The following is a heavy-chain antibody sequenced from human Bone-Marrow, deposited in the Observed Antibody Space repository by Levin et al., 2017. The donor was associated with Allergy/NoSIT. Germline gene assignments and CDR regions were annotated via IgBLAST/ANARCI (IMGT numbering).Heavy chain of an antibody. CDR3: ARDQVATMGLYYFDY. CDR1: GGTFSSYA. D-gene: IGHD5-12*01. Sequence: VASVKVSCKASGGTFSSYAISWVRQAPGQGLEWMGGIIPIFGTANYAQKFQGRVTITADESTNTAYMELSSLRSEDTAVYYCARDQVATMGLYYFDYWGQGTLVTVSS. CDR2: IIPIFGTA. V-gene: IGHV1-69*13. J-gene: IGHJ4*02.